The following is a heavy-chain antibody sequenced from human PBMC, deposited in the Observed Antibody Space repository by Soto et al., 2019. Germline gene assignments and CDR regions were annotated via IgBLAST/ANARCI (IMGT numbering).Heavy chain of an antibody. CDR3: ARSSHFKIRAVAGRSQYYFEY. Sequence: QVQLVQSGAEVKKPGSSVKVSCKASGGTFSSYAISWVRQAPGQGLEWTGGIIPIFGTANYAQKFQGRVTIPADEYTRTAYLELRSLRSEDTDVYYCARSSHFKIRAVAGRSQYYFEYRGQGTPVTVSS. CDR2: IIPIFGTA. V-gene: IGHV1-69*01. CDR1: GGTFSSYA. D-gene: IGHD6-19*01. J-gene: IGHJ4*02.